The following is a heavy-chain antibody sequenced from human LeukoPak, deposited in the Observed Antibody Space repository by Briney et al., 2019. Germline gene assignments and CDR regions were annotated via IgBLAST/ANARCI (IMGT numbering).Heavy chain of an antibody. CDR3: AKDPGGSFDL. V-gene: IGHV3-23*01. CDR1: GFTFSNYA. D-gene: IGHD1-14*01. J-gene: IGHJ2*01. CDR2: ITIGGDII. Sequence: GGSLRLSCAASGFTFSNYAMSWVRQVPGKGLEWVSSITIGGDIIHYADPVKGRFTISRDNSKNTLYLQMNSLRAEDTAVYYCAKDPGGSFDLWGRGTLVAVSS.